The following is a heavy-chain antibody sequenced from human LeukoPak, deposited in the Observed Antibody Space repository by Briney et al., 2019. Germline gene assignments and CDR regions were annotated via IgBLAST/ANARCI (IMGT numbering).Heavy chain of an antibody. CDR3: AGHLIWYYYDSSGHADY. V-gene: IGHV4-39*01. Sequence: PSETLSLTCTVSGGSISSSSYYWGWIRQPPGKGLEWIGSIYYSGSTYYNPSLKSRVTISVDTSKNQFSLKLSSVTAADTAVYYCAGHLIWYYYDSSGHADYWGQGTLVTVSS. CDR2: IYYSGST. CDR1: GGSISSSSYY. D-gene: IGHD3-22*01. J-gene: IGHJ4*02.